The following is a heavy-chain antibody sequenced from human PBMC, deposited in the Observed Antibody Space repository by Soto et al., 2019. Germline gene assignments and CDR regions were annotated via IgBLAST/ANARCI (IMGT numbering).Heavy chain of an antibody. CDR2: ISAYNGNT. D-gene: IGHD3-22*01. V-gene: IGHV1-18*01. J-gene: IGHJ4*02. CDR3: ARGDYYDSSSYSIY. Sequence: ASGKVSCKASGYTFTNFGISWVRQAPGQGLEWMGWISAYNGNTNYAQKLQGRVTMTTDTSTSTAYMELRSLRSDDTAMYYCARGDYYDSSSYSIYWGQGTLVTVSS. CDR1: GYTFTNFG.